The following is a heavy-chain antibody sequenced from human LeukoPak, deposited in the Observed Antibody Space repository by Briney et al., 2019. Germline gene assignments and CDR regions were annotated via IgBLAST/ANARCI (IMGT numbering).Heavy chain of an antibody. CDR2: INHSGSA. D-gene: IGHD2-8*01. V-gene: IGHV4-34*01. Sequence: SETLSLTCAVYGGSFSGYYWSWIRQPPGKGLEWIGEINHSGSANYNPSLKSRVTISVDTSKNQFSLKLSSVTAADTAVYYCARVYCTNGVCSEDDYWGQGTLVTVSS. CDR1: GGSFSGYY. J-gene: IGHJ4*02. CDR3: ARVYCTNGVCSEDDY.